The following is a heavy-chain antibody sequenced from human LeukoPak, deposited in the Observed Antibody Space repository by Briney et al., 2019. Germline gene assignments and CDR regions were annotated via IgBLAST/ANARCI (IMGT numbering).Heavy chain of an antibody. CDR2: IYYSGST. CDR3: ASPRDSLAFDI. V-gene: IGHV4-39*01. Sequence: SETLSLTCTVSGGSISSSSYYWGWIRQPPGKGLEWIGSIYYSGSTYYNPSLKSRVTISVDTSKNQFSLKLSSVTAADTAVYYCASPRDSLAFDIWGQGTMVTVSS. CDR1: GGSISSSSYY. J-gene: IGHJ3*02.